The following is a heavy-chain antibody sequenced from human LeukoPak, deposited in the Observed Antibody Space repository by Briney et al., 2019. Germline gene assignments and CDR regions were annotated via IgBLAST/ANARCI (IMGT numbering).Heavy chain of an antibody. CDR1: GFTFSTYW. CDR3: ARVYSRALYN. D-gene: IGHD2-15*01. Sequence: GGSLRLSCAASGFTFSTYWMTWVRQAPGKGLEWVADITQDGSEKYYVDSVKGRFTITRDNAKNSLYLQMNSLKVEDTAVYYCARVYSRALYNWGQGTLVTVSS. CDR2: ITQDGSEK. V-gene: IGHV3-7*01. J-gene: IGHJ4*02.